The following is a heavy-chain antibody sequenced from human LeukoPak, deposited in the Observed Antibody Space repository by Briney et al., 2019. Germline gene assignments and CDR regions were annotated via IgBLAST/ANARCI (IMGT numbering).Heavy chain of an antibody. J-gene: IGHJ5*02. D-gene: IGHD3-9*01. CDR2: IIPIFGTA. Sequence: SVKVSCKASGGTFSSYAISWVRQAPGQGLEWMGGIIPIFGTANYAQKFQGRVTITADKSTSTAYMELSSLRSEDTAVYYCARVGDDILTGYLNWFDPWGQGTLVTVSS. CDR1: GGTFSSYA. V-gene: IGHV1-69*06. CDR3: ARVGDDILTGYLNWFDP.